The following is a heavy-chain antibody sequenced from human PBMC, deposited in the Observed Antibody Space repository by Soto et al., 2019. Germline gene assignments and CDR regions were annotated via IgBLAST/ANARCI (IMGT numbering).Heavy chain of an antibody. J-gene: IGHJ4*02. CDR3: ATEGGFVTNSAAVFDY. D-gene: IGHD3-10*01. Sequence: PGGSLRLSCAASEFTFSSYAMTWVRQAPGKGLEWVSSISSSSSYIYYADSVKGRFTISRDNAKNSLYLQMNSLRAEDTAVYYCATEGGFVTNSAAVFDYWGQGTLVTVSS. CDR1: EFTFSSYA. CDR2: ISSSSSYI. V-gene: IGHV3-21*01.